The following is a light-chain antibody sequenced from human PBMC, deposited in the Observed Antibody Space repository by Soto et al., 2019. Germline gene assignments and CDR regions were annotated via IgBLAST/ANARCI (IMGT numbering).Light chain of an antibody. V-gene: IGKV3-15*01. CDR2: GAS. Sequence: EIVMTQSPATLSASPGERATLSCRASQSVSSNLAWYQLKPGQAPRLLIYGASTRATGIPARFSGSGSGTEFTLTISSLQSEDFAVYYCQQYNDWPPKITFGQGTRLEIK. CDR3: QQYNDWPPKIT. J-gene: IGKJ5*01. CDR1: QSVSSN.